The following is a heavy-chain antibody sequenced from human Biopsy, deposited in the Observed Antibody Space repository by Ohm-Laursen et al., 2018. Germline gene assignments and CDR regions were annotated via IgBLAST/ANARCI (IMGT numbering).Heavy chain of an antibody. D-gene: IGHD3-9*01. CDR3: ARGSLKMDY. CDR2: IFPTGIT. V-gene: IGHV4-4*07. J-gene: IGHJ4*02. CDR1: DDSIRNFY. Sequence: TLSLTCTVSDDSIRNFYWSWIRQPAGKGLEWIGRIFPTGITNYNPSLKSRVTMSVDTSKNEFSLRLTSVTAADTAVYYCARGSLKMDYWGQGTLVTVSS.